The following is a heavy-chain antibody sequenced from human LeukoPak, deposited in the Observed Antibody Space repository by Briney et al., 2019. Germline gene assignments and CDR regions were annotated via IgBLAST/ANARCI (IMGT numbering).Heavy chain of an antibody. V-gene: IGHV4-34*01. J-gene: IGHJ4*02. CDR2: INHSGST. D-gene: IGHD3-10*01. CDR1: GGSFSGYY. CDR3: ARRRPQWGMVRGVLDY. Sequence: PSETLSLTCAVYGGSFSGYYWSWIRQPPGKGLEWIGEINHSGSTNYNPSLKSRVTISVDTSKNQFSLKLSSVTNADTAVYYCARRRPQWGMVRGVLDYWGQGTLVTVSS.